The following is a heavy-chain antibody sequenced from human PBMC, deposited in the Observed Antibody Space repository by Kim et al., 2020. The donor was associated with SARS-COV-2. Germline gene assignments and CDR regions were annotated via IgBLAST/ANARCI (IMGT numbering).Heavy chain of an antibody. CDR2: FDPEDGET. D-gene: IGHD5-12*01. CDR3: ATMTDIVATIPLNDAFDI. J-gene: IGHJ3*02. V-gene: IGHV1-24*01. CDR1: GYTLTELS. Sequence: ASVKVSCKVSGYTLTELSMHWVRQAPGKGLEWMGGFDPEDGETIYAQKFQGRVTMTEDTSTDTAYMELSSLRSEDTAVYYCATMTDIVATIPLNDAFDIWGQGTMVTVSS.